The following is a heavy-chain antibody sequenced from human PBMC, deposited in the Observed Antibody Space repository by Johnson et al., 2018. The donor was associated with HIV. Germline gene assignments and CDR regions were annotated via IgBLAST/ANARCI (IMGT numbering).Heavy chain of an antibody. D-gene: IGHD1-26*01. CDR3: AKDKEWELLGAFDI. CDR1: GFSFDDYG. V-gene: IGHV3-20*04. CDR2: INWNGAST. J-gene: IGHJ3*02. Sequence: VQLVESGGGVVRPGGSLRLSCAASGFSFDDYGMNWVRQAPGKGLEWVSGINWNGASTGYADSVKGRFTISRDNAKNSLYLQMNSLRAEDTALYYCAKDKEWELLGAFDIWGQGTMVTVSS.